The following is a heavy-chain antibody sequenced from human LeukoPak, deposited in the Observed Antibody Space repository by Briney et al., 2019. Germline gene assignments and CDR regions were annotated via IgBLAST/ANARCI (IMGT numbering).Heavy chain of an antibody. V-gene: IGHV3-11*01. CDR2: ISSTGSTI. CDR1: EFTFSDFY. J-gene: IGHJ4*02. D-gene: IGHD3-22*01. CDR3: AGSIYYYDSSGYYQSFDY. Sequence: PGGSLRLSCAASEFTFSDFYMTWIRQAPGKGLEWVSYISSTGSTIYYADSVKGRFTISRDNAKNSLYLQMNSLRAEDTAVYYCAGSIYYYDSSGYYQSFDYWGQGTLVTVSS.